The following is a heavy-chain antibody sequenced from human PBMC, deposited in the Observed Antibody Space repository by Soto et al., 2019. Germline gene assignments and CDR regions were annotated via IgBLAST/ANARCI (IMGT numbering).Heavy chain of an antibody. Sequence: SGPTLVNPTQTLTLTCTFSGFSLSTSRMCVSWIRQPPGKALEWLARIDWDDDKYYSTSLKTRLTISKDTSKNQVVLTMTNMDPVDAATYYCARTPRYSSSWYPSAFDIWGQGTMVTVSS. CDR1: GFSLSTSRMC. J-gene: IGHJ3*02. CDR2: IDWDDDK. D-gene: IGHD6-13*01. V-gene: IGHV2-70*11. CDR3: ARTPRYSSSWYPSAFDI.